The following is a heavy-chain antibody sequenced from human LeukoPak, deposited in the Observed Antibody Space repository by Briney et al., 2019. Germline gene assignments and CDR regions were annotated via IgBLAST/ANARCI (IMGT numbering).Heavy chain of an antibody. V-gene: IGHV4-61*05. J-gene: IGHJ4*02. CDR3: AGHHPRNTVDF. CDR2: ISDIGSI. D-gene: IGHD2-8*02. CDR1: GDSISSSSYY. Sequence: SETLSLTCTVSGDSISSSSYYWGWIRQPPGKGLEWIAYISDIGSINYNPSLKSRVTISLDTSKNQFSLKLSSVTAADTAVYYCAGHHPRNTVDFWGQGTLVTVSS.